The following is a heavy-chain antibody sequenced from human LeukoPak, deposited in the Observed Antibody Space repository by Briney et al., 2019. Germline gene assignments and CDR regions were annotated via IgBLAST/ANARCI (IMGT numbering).Heavy chain of an antibody. CDR2: ISSNGGST. D-gene: IGHD4-17*01. Sequence: GGSLRLSCAVSGFAFSSDSMHWVRQAPGKGLEYVSAISSNGGSTYYANSVKGRFTISRDNSKNTLYLQMGSLRAEDMAVYYCARSAVTDDFDYWGQGTLVTVSS. V-gene: IGHV3-64*01. CDR3: ARSAVTDDFDY. CDR1: GFAFSSDS. J-gene: IGHJ4*02.